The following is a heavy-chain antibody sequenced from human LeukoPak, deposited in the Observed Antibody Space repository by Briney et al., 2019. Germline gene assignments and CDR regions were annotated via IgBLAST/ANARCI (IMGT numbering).Heavy chain of an antibody. J-gene: IGHJ4*02. V-gene: IGHV3-30-3*01. CDR3: ARDSSAYFDY. CDR2: ISYDGSNK. CDR1: GFTFSSYG. Sequence: GRSLRLSCAASGFTFSSYGMHWVRQAPGKGLEWVAVISYDGSNKYYADSVKGRFTISRDNSKNTLYLQMNSLRAEDTAVYYCARDSSAYFDYWSQGTLVTVSS.